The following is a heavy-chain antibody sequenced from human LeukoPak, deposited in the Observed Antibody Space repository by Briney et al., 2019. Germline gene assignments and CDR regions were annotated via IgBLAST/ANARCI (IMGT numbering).Heavy chain of an antibody. J-gene: IGHJ4*02. V-gene: IGHV1-2*02. CDR3: ATSAYGAALNFDY. Sequence: ASVKVSCKASGYTFTGYYMHWVRQAPGQGLEWMGWINPNSGGTNYAQKFQGRVTMTRDTSISTAYMEPSRLRSEDTAVYYCATSAYGAALNFDYWGQGTLVTVSS. CDR1: GYTFTGYY. CDR2: INPNSGGT. D-gene: IGHD1-1*01.